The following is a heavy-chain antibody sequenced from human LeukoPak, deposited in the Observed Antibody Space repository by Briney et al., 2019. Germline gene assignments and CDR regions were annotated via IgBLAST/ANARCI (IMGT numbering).Heavy chain of an antibody. D-gene: IGHD3-10*01. Sequence: GASVKVSCKASGGTFSSYAISWVRQAPGQGLEWMGRTIPILGIANYAQKFQGRVTITADKSTSTAYMELSSLRSEDTAVYYCAREDYGSGSYYNDDYWGQGTLVTVSS. CDR2: TIPILGIA. J-gene: IGHJ4*02. V-gene: IGHV1-69*04. CDR1: GGTFSSYA. CDR3: AREDYGSGSYYNDDY.